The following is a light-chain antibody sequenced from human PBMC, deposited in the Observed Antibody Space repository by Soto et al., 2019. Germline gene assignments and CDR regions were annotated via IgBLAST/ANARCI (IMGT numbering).Light chain of an antibody. J-gene: IGLJ1*01. CDR2: EVN. CDR3: LSHPGSSNV. CDR1: SSDVGASDY. Sequence: QSALTQPPSASGSPGQSVAISCTGTSSDVGASDYVSWYQQYSGKAPKLLLYEVNKRPSGVPDRFSGSKSGNTASLTVSALQADDEADYYCLSHPGSSNVLGTGTKVTVL. V-gene: IGLV2-8*01.